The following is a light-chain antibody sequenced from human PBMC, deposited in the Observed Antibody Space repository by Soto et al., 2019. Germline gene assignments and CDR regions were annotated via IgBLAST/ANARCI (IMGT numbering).Light chain of an antibody. CDR2: AAS. J-gene: IGKJ1*01. CDR3: QQSYSTPPT. V-gene: IGKV1-39*01. Sequence: DIQMTQSPSSLSASVGDRVTNTCRASQNISSYLNWYQQKPGKAPKPLIYAASSLQSGVPSRFSGSGSGTDFTLTISSLQPEDFATYYCQQSYSTPPTFGQGTKVDIK. CDR1: QNISSY.